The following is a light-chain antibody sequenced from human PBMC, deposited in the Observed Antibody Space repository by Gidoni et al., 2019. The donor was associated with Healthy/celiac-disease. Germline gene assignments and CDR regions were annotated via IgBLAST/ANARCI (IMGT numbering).Light chain of an antibody. CDR3: QQRSNWPPP. CDR2: DAS. Sequence: EIVLTHSPATLSLSPAERATLSCRASQSVSSYLAWYQQKPGQAPRLLIYDASNRATGIPARFSGSGSGTDFTLTISSLEPEDFAVYYCQQRSNWPPPFGQGTRLEIK. CDR1: QSVSSY. V-gene: IGKV3-11*01. J-gene: IGKJ5*01.